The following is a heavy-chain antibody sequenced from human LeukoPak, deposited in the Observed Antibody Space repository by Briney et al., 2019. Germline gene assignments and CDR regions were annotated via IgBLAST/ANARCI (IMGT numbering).Heavy chain of an antibody. V-gene: IGHV3-23*01. D-gene: IGHD6-19*01. J-gene: IGHJ4*02. Sequence: PGGTLRLFCAASGFTFSSYGMSWVRQAPGKGLEWVSAISGSGCSTYYADSVKGRFTISRDNSKNTLYLQMNSLRAEDTAVYYCAKDSTGYSSGPFDYWGQGTLVTVSS. CDR3: AKDSTGYSSGPFDY. CDR2: ISGSGCST. CDR1: GFTFSSYG.